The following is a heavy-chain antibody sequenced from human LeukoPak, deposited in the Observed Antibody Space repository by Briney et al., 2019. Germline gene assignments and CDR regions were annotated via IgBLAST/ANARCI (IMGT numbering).Heavy chain of an antibody. V-gene: IGHV1-3*01. D-gene: IGHD1-26*01. Sequence: ASVKVSCKASGYTFTSYAMHWVRQAPGRRLEWMGWINAGNGNTKYSQKFQGRVTITRDTSASTAYMELSSLRSEDTAVYYCARDGELVGATTLNYWGQGTLVTVSS. CDR2: INAGNGNT. CDR1: GYTFTSYA. CDR3: ARDGELVGATTLNY. J-gene: IGHJ4*02.